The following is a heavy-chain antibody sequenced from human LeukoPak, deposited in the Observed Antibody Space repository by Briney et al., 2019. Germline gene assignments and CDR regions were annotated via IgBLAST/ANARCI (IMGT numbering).Heavy chain of an antibody. V-gene: IGHV3-30-3*01. CDR2: ISYDGINI. J-gene: IGHJ4*02. CDR3: VRVPARASSAFYYFDY. Sequence: GRSLRLSCTASGFTFNTCAMHWVRQTPGMGLEWVAVISYDGINIYYLDSVKGRFTISRDNSNNTLYLQITSLRPEDTAVYYCVRVPARASSAFYYFDYWGQGTLVTVSS. CDR1: GFTFNTCA. D-gene: IGHD3-22*01.